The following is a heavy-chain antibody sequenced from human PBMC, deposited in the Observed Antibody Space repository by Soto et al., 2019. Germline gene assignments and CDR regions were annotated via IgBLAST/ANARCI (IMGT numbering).Heavy chain of an antibody. CDR3: ARDVSSLLDP. V-gene: IGHV3-30-3*01. CDR1: GFTFSSYA. J-gene: IGHJ5*02. CDR2: ISSDGSKN. Sequence: GSLRLSCAASGFTFSSYAISWVRQAPGKGLEWVAVISSDGSKNYYADPVKGRFTISRDNSKNTLYLQMNSLRAEDTALYYCARDVSSLLDPWGQGTLVTVSS.